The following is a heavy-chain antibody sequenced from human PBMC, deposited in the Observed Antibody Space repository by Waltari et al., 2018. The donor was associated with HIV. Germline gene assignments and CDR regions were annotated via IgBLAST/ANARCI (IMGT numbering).Heavy chain of an antibody. V-gene: IGHV3-74*01. CDR3: ARDAALFD. CDR2: INGDGSST. Sequence: EVQLVESGGGVVPPGGSLRLSCAASGYTCSSSWMHWVRQAHGKGLVWVSRINGDGSSTDYTNSVKGRFTISRDNAKNTLYLQVNTLRAEDTAVYFCARDAALFDWGQGTLVTVSS. D-gene: IGHD3-10*02. CDR1: GYTCSSSW. J-gene: IGHJ4*02.